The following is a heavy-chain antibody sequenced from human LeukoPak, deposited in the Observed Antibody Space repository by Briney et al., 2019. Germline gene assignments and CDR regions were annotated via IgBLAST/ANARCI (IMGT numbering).Heavy chain of an antibody. CDR1: GGTFSSYA. D-gene: IGHD3-16*01. CDR2: IITIFGTA. J-gene: IGHJ4*02. Sequence: VASLKVSCKASGGTFSSYAISWVRQAPGQGLGWMGGIITIFGTANYAQKFQGRVTITADKSTSTAYMELSSLRSEDTAVYYCARGGAYYFDYWGQGTLVTVSS. V-gene: IGHV1-69*06. CDR3: ARGGAYYFDY.